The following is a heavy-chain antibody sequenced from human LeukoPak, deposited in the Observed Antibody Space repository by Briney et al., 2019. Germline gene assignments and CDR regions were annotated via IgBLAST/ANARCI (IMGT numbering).Heavy chain of an antibody. J-gene: IGHJ4*02. CDR2: IYHSGST. D-gene: IGHD3-9*01. Sequence: SETLSLTCNVSGYSISSGYYWGWIRQPSGKGLEWIGSIYHSGSTYYNPSLKSRVTISVDTSKNQFSLKLSSVTAADTAVYYCARGQAYYYILPRDWGQGTLVTVSS. V-gene: IGHV4-38-2*02. CDR3: ARGQAYYYILPRD. CDR1: GYSISSGYY.